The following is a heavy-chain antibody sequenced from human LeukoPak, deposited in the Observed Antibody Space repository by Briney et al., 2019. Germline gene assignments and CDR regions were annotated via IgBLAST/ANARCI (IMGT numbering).Heavy chain of an antibody. CDR3: ARVSSNVAARNNWFDP. V-gene: IGHV3-21*01. D-gene: IGHD6-6*01. CDR2: ISSSSSYI. J-gene: IGHJ5*02. CDR1: GFTFSSYS. Sequence: PGGSLRLSCAASGFTFSSYSMNWVRQAPGKGLEWVSSISSSSSYIYYADSVKGRFTISRDNAKNSLYLQMNSLRAEDTAVYYCARVSSNVAARNNWFDPWGHGTLVTVSS.